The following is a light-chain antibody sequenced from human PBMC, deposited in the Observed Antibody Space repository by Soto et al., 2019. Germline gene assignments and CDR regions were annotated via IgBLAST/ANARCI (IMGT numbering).Light chain of an antibody. J-gene: IGKJ1*01. CDR1: QIVSNNY. CDR3: QQFAIAPWT. V-gene: IGKV3-20*01. Sequence: EIVLTQSPGTLSLSPGERATLSCRASQIVSNNYLAWYQHKPGQAPRLLIYGASSRATGIPDRISGSGSGTDFTLDISRLEPEDFAVYYCQQFAIAPWTFGQGTKVEIK. CDR2: GAS.